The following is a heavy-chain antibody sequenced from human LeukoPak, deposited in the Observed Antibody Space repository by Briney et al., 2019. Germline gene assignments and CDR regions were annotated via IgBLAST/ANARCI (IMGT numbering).Heavy chain of an antibody. CDR3: ARDRPTGASRLFVVQ. D-gene: IGHD3-3*01. CDR2: INNDGSSI. V-gene: IGHV3-74*01. CDR1: GFTFSSYW. Sequence: GGSLRLSCAASGFTFSSYWMHWVRQAPGKGLVWVSRINNDGSSISYADSVKGRFTISRDNAKNSLYLLMNSLRAEDTAVYYCARDRPTGASRLFVVQWGQGTLVTVSS. J-gene: IGHJ4*02.